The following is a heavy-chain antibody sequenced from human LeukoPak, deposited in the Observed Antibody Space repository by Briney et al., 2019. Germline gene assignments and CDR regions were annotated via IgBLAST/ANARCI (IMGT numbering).Heavy chain of an antibody. CDR2: FDSKDGET. V-gene: IGHV1-24*01. CDR3: PTFRGTTLRDAFDT. J-gene: IGHJ3*02. Sequence: ASVKVTCKVSGYTLTELSLHWVRQPPGKGLEWMGGFDSKDGETIYAQKFQGRVTMTEDTPTDTAYMELSSLRSQATALYYCPTFRGTTLRDAFDTWGKGTMVTVSS. CDR1: GYTLTELS. D-gene: IGHD4-17*01.